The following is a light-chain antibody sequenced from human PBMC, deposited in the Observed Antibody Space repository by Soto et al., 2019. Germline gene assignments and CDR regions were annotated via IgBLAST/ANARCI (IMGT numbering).Light chain of an antibody. CDR1: QSISNS. V-gene: IGKV3-15*01. CDR2: GAS. Sequence: EIVMTQSPASLSVSPGETATLSCRASQSISNSLAWYQQKPGQAPSLLIYGASTSATGIPAKFSSSGSGTEFTLTISSLQSEDSALYYCQQYNNWPPRTFGQGTKLEIK. J-gene: IGKJ2*01. CDR3: QQYNNWPPRT.